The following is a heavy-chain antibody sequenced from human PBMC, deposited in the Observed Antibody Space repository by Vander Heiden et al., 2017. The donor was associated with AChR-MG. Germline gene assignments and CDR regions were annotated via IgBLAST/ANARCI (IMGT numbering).Heavy chain of an antibody. CDR1: GFTFTTYV. V-gene: IGHV3-30*18. Sequence: QVQLVESGGGVVQPGGFLGLSCPASGFTFTTYVIHWVRQAPGKGLEWVAGTSYDGDKKYYADSVKGRFTIARDNAKNTVSLQMDSLRTEDTAVYYCAKTGYSGYALGHWGQGTLVTVSS. D-gene: IGHD5-12*01. J-gene: IGHJ4*02. CDR3: AKTGYSGYALGH. CDR2: TSYDGDKK.